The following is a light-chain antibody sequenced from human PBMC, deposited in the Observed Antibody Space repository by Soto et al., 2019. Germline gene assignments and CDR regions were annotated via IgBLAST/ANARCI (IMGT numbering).Light chain of an antibody. CDR3: QQYKDWPTT. V-gene: IGKV3-15*01. CDR1: QSISVTY. Sequence: EIVLSQSPGTLSLPPGERATLSCRASQSISVTYLAWYQQKPGQAPRLLIYGASTRATGIPARFSGSGAGTDFTLTITSLQSEDFGVYFCQQYKDWPTTFGQGTKVDIK. CDR2: GAS. J-gene: IGKJ1*01.